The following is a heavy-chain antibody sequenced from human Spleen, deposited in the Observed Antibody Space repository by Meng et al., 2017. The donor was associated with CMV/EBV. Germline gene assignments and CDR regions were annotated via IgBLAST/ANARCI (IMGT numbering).Heavy chain of an antibody. CDR1: GFTFSSYG. D-gene: IGHD3-22*01. Sequence: GESLKISCAASGFTFSSYGMHWVRQAPGKGLEWVAFIRYDGSNKYYADSVKGRFTISRDNSKNTLYLQMNSLRAEDTAVYYCAKDALLAYYDSSGYCVYWGQGTLVTVSS. V-gene: IGHV3-30*02. CDR3: AKDALLAYYDSSGYCVY. CDR2: IRYDGSNK. J-gene: IGHJ4*02.